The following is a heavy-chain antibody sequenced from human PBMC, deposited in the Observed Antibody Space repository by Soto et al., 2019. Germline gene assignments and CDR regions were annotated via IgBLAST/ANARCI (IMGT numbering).Heavy chain of an antibody. CDR2: INHSGST. CDR3: ARAPRLYSGYDSYGSWFDP. V-gene: IGHV4-34*01. J-gene: IGHJ5*02. Sequence: SETLSLTCAVYGGSFSGYYWSWIRQPPVKGLEWIGEINHSGSTNYNPSLKSRVTISVDTSKNQFSLKLSSVTAADTAVYYCARAPRLYSGYDSYGSWFDPWGQGTLVTVSS. CDR1: GGSFSGYY. D-gene: IGHD5-12*01.